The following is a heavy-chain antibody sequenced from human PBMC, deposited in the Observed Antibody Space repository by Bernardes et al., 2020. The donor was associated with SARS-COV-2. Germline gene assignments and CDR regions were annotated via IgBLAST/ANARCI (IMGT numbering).Heavy chain of an antibody. CDR3: ATEDGEWLES. J-gene: IGHJ5*01. CDR1: AFTFSNYA. D-gene: IGHD4-17*01. V-gene: IGHV3-33*08. Sequence: GGSLRLSCAASAFTFSNYAMSWVRQAPGKGLEWVAVIWHDGSREYYVDSVKGRFAISRDNSNNTLYLQMNNLRVEDTALYRCATEDGEWLESWGQGTLVTVSS. CDR2: IWHDGSRE.